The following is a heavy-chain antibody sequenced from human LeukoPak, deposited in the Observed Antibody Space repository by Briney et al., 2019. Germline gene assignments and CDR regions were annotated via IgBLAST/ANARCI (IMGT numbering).Heavy chain of an antibody. CDR2: INHSGST. CDR3: ARGNMIVVVISAFDI. J-gene: IGHJ3*02. Sequence: KPSEALSLTCAVYGGSFSVYYWSWIRQPPGKGLEWIGEINHSGSTNYNPSLKSRVTISVDTSKNQFSLKLSSVTAAETAVYYCARGNMIVVVISAFDIWGQGTMVTVSS. CDR1: GGSFSVYY. V-gene: IGHV4-34*01. D-gene: IGHD3-22*01.